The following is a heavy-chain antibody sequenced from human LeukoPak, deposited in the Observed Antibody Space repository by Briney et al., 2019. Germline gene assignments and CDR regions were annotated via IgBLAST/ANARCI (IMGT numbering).Heavy chain of an antibody. D-gene: IGHD5-12*01. V-gene: IGHV1-69*05. CDR2: IIPIFGTA. Sequence: EASVKVSCKASGGTFSSYAISWVRQAPGQGLEWMGGIIPIFGTANYAQKFQGRVTITTDESTSTAYMELSSLRSEDTAVYYCAGVGTGGYIQLPNWFDPWGQGTLVTVSS. CDR3: AGVGTGGYIQLPNWFDP. J-gene: IGHJ5*02. CDR1: GGTFSSYA.